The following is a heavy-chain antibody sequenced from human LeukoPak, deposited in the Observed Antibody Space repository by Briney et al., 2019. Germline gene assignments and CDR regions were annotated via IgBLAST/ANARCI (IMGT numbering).Heavy chain of an antibody. V-gene: IGHV4-59*01. CDR2: IYYSGST. CDR3: ARGGTYYYDSSGYGY. Sequence: SETLSLTCTVSGGSISSYYWSWIRQPPGKGLEWIGYIYYSGSTNYNPSLKSRVTISVDTSKNQSSLKLSSVTAADTAVYYCARGGTYYYDSSGYGYWGQGTLVTVSS. J-gene: IGHJ4*02. D-gene: IGHD3-22*01. CDR1: GGSISSYY.